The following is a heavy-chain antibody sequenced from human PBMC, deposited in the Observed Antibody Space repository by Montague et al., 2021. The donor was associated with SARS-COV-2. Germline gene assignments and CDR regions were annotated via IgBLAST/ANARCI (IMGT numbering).Heavy chain of an antibody. CDR1: GGSINSITYY. CDR2: IDSGGYN. D-gene: IGHD3-22*01. CDR3: AIGTRVVGITPGFRY. J-gene: IGHJ4*02. V-gene: IGHV4-61*02. Sequence: SETLSLTCTVSGGSINSITYYWSWIRQPAGKALEWIGRIDSGGYNNYNPSLKSRVTMSMDTPKNQFSLNLTSVTAADTAMYYCAIGTRVVGITPGFRYWGQGTQVAVSS.